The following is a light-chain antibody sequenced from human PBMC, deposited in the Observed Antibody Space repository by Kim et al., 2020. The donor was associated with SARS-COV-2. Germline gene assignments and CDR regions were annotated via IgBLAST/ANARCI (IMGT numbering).Light chain of an antibody. Sequence: EIVLTQSPGTLSLSPGERATLSCRASQSVSSSYLARYQQKPGQAPRLLNYGASSRATGIPDRFSGSGSGTDFTLTISRLEPEGFAVYYCQQYGSSPWTVGQGTKVDIK. J-gene: IGKJ1*01. CDR3: QQYGSSPWT. CDR2: GAS. V-gene: IGKV3-20*01. CDR1: QSVSSSY.